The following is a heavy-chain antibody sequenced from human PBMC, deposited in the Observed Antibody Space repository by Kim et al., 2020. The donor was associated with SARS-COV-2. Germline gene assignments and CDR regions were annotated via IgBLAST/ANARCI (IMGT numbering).Heavy chain of an antibody. V-gene: IGHV4-59*13. D-gene: IGHD3-10*01. CDR2: IYYSGST. Sequence: SETLSLTCTVSGGSISSYYWSWIRQPPGKGLEWIGYIYYSGSTNYNPSLKSRVTISVDTSKNQFSLKLSSVTAADTAVYYCARAGEHGSGSYYTDWYFDLWGRGTLVTVSS. CDR3: ARAGEHGSGSYYTDWYFDL. J-gene: IGHJ2*01. CDR1: GGSISSYY.